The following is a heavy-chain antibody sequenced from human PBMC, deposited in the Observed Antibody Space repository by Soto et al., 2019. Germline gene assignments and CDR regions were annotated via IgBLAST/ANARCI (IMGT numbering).Heavy chain of an antibody. Sequence: EVQLVESGGGLVQPGRSQRLSCAASGFRFEDYGMHWVRQAPGKGLEWVSSISWNSRNIAYADSVKGRFTVSRDNAKNSLYLHMNSLRPEDTALYYCANDMSRYQLVLITEGMDVWGQGTTVTVSS. CDR1: GFRFEDYG. CDR3: ANDMSRYQLVLITEGMDV. D-gene: IGHD3-10*01. J-gene: IGHJ6*02. V-gene: IGHV3-9*01. CDR2: ISWNSRNI.